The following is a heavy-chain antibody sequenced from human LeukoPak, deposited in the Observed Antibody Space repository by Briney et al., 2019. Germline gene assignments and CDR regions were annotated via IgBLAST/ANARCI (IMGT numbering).Heavy chain of an antibody. J-gene: IGHJ4*02. D-gene: IGHD3-3*01. V-gene: IGHV3-33*01. CDR3: ARGSDFWSGYYSVDY. CDR1: GFTFSSYG. Sequence: PGGSLRLSCAASGFTFSSYGMHWVRQAPGKGLEWVAVIWYDGSNKYYADSVKGRFTISRDNAKNSLYLQMNSLRAEDTAVYYCARGSDFWSGYYSVDYWGQGTLVTVSS. CDR2: IWYDGSNK.